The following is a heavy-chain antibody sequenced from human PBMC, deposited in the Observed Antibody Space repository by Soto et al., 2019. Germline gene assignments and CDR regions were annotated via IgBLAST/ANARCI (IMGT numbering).Heavy chain of an antibody. J-gene: IGHJ5*02. V-gene: IGHV3-21*01. D-gene: IGHD6-25*01. CDR3: TREAARDSSGRCWFDP. Sequence: GGSLRLSCTASGFTFRSFTMIWVRQAPGKGLEWVSTISSNSAYIYYTDALRGRFTISSDNAKNSLHQQMNSLIAEDTAVYYCTREAARDSSGRCWFDPWGPGTLVTVSS. CDR1: GFTFRSFT. CDR2: ISSNSAYI.